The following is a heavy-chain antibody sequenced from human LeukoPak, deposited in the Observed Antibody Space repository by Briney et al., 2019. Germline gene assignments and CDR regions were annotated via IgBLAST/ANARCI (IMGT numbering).Heavy chain of an antibody. CDR2: ISSTGGTT. D-gene: IGHD6-19*01. J-gene: IGHJ4*02. CDR1: GITFSSYA. Sequence: GGSLRLSCAASGITFSSYAITWVRQAPGKGLEWVSTISSTGGTTYHADSVQGRFTISRDNFKNTLFLEMNSLRAEDTAVYYCAATVACTSGWYYWGQGSLVTVSS. V-gene: IGHV3-23*01. CDR3: AATVACTSGWYY.